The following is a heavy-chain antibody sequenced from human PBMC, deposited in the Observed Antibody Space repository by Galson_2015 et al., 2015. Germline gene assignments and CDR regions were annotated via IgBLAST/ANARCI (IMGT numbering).Heavy chain of an antibody. Sequence: SLRLSCAASGLIVSTNHMGWVRQAPGKGLEWVSIISNDGKIVYADSVKGRFTISRDNSKNTVYLQVNSLRSEDTALYYCAKDPSGKGAAFDVWVQGTMVTVSS. CDR2: ISNDGKI. CDR1: GLIVSTNH. V-gene: IGHV3-53*01. J-gene: IGHJ3*01. CDR3: AKDPSGKGAAFDV. D-gene: IGHD3-10*01.